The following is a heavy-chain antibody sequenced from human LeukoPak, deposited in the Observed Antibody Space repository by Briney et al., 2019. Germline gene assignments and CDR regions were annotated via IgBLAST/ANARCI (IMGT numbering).Heavy chain of an antibody. Sequence: GGSLRLSCAASGFTFSSYAMSWVRQAPGKGLEWVSDINGSGGTTYYADSVKGRFTISRDNSKNTLFLQMNSLRAEDTAVYYCAKNPTVTGIYYFDYWGQGTLVTVSS. D-gene: IGHD4-17*01. CDR1: GFTFSSYA. V-gene: IGHV3-23*01. J-gene: IGHJ4*02. CDR3: AKNPTVTGIYYFDY. CDR2: INGSGGTT.